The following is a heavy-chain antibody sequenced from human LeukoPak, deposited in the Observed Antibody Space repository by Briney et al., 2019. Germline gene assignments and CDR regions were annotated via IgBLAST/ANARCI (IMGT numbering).Heavy chain of an antibody. V-gene: IGHV1-18*01. CDR1: GYTFTSYG. CDR2: ISAYNGNT. D-gene: IGHD6-6*01. J-gene: IGHJ4*02. Sequence: ASVKVSCKASGYTFTSYGISWVRQAPGQGLEWMGWISAYNGNTNYAQKLQGRVTMTTDTSTSTAYMELRSLRSDDTAVYYCARVPPTYSSSSLDYWGQGTLVTVSS. CDR3: ARVPPTYSSSSLDY.